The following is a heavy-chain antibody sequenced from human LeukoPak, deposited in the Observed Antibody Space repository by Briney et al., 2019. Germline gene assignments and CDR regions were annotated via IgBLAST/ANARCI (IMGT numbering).Heavy chain of an antibody. V-gene: IGHV4-39*01. J-gene: IGHJ4*02. Sequence: SETLSLTCTVSSDSIYSSNYYWGWIRQPPGKGLEGIGSIYYSGSTYYNSSLKSRVTISVDTSKNQFSLTLSSLTAADTAVYYCARAAYCGGDCYLFDYWGQGTLVTVSS. D-gene: IGHD2-21*02. CDR3: ARAAYCGGDCYLFDY. CDR2: IYYSGST. CDR1: SDSIYSSNYY.